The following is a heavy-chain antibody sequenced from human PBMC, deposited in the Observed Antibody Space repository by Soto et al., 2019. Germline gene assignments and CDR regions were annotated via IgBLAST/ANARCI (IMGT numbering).Heavy chain of an antibody. J-gene: IGHJ5*02. Sequence: PSETLSLTCTVSGGSISGYYWIWIRQPPGKGLEWIGYIYHSGSTYYNPSLKSRVTISVDRSKNQFSLKLSSVTAADTAVYYCARGGAWLAERNWFDPWGQGTLVTVSS. D-gene: IGHD6-19*01. CDR2: IYHSGST. CDR1: GGSISGYY. CDR3: ARGGAWLAERNWFDP. V-gene: IGHV4-59*12.